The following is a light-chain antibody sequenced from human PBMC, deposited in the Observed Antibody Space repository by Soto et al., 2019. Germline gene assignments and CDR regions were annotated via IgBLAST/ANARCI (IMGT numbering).Light chain of an antibody. V-gene: IGKV3-11*01. CDR1: QSISSY. CDR2: DAS. J-gene: IGKJ4*01. CDR3: QQRSNWPPVT. Sequence: EIVLTQSPAPLSLSPGERATLSCRASQSISSYLAWYQQKPGQAPRLLIHDASNRAAGIPARFSGSGSGTDFTLTISSLEPEDFAIYYCQQRSNWPPVTFGGGTKVEIK.